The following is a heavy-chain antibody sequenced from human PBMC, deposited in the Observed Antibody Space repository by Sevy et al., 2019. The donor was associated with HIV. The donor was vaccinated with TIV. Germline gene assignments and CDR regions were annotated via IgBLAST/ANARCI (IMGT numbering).Heavy chain of an antibody. D-gene: IGHD1-26*01. J-gene: IGHJ4*02. CDR3: ARDHLNPPLRTIVAPQPDY. V-gene: IGHV3-11*01. CDR1: GFTFSDYY. CDR2: ISGRGRTI. Sequence: GGSLRLSCAASGFTFSDYYMSWIRQVPGKGLEWISYISGRGRTIYYADSVRGRFTISRDNAKNSLYLQMSSLRVEDTAVYYCARDHLNPPLRTIVAPQPDYWGQGTLVTVSS.